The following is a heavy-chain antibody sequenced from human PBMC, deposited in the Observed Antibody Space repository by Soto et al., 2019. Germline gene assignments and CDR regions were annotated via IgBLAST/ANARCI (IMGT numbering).Heavy chain of an antibody. CDR2: ISGSGGST. CDR1: GFTFSSYC. J-gene: IGHJ6*02. Sequence: HPGGSLKLSCAASGFTFSSYCMSWVRQAPGKGLEWVSAISGSGGSTYYADSVKGRFTISRDNSKNTLYLQMNSLRAEDTAVYYCAKVLSRFLEPGYYYGMDVWGQGTTVTVSS. V-gene: IGHV3-23*01. CDR3: AKVLSRFLEPGYYYGMDV. D-gene: IGHD3-3*01.